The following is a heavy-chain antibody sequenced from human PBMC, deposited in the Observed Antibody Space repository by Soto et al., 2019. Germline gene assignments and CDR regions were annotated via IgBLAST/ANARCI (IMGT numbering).Heavy chain of an antibody. D-gene: IGHD4-17*01. Sequence: PSQTLSLTCTVSGGSISITGYSGCWNNQPPGKGLEWIGSIYYSGSTYYNPSLKSRVTISVDTSKNQFSLKLSSVTAADMAVYYCARRGGDYSFYWGQGTLVTVS. CDR1: GGSISITGYS. J-gene: IGHJ4*02. V-gene: IGHV4-39*01. CDR3: ARRGGDYSFY. CDR2: IYYSGST.